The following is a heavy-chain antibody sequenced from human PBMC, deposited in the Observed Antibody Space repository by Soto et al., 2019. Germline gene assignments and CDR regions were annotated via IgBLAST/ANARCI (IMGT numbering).Heavy chain of an antibody. V-gene: IGHV3-30*03. J-gene: IGHJ6*02. CDR3: ARSRDGYSFYFYYGMDG. Sequence: GGSLRLSCAASGFTFTSYVMHWVRQAPGKGLEWMALILHDGSAEYYADSVKGRFTISRDNSKNTLYLQMNSLRAEDTAVYYCARSRDGYSFYFYYGMDGWGQGTTVTV. CDR1: GFTFTSYV. D-gene: IGHD4-4*01. CDR2: ILHDGSAE.